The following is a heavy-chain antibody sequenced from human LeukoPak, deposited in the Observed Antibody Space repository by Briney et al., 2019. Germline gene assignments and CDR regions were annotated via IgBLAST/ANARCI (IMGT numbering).Heavy chain of an antibody. CDR1: GFTFSSLW. D-gene: IGHD3-10*01. J-gene: IGHJ5*02. CDR2: IKPDGSDT. V-gene: IGHV3-7*01. Sequence: GGSLRLSCAASGFTFSSLWMGWLRQAPGKGQEWVANIKPDGSDTYYVDSVKDRFTISRDNAKNSLYLQMNSLRAEDTAVYYCAREHPEYGSGSPSFDPWGQGTLVTVSS. CDR3: AREHPEYGSGSPSFDP.